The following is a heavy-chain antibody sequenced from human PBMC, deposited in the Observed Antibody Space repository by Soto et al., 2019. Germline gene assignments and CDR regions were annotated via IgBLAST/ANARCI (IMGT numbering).Heavy chain of an antibody. D-gene: IGHD6-19*01. Sequence: QVQLVESGGGVVQPGRSLRLSCAASGFTFSSYAMHWVRQAPGKGLEWVAVISYDGSNKYYADSVKGRFTISRDNSKNTLYLQMNSLRAEDTAVYYCARDKGIQQWLVGVDYWGQGTLVTVSS. CDR2: ISYDGSNK. CDR1: GFTFSSYA. J-gene: IGHJ4*02. CDR3: ARDKGIQQWLVGVDY. V-gene: IGHV3-30-3*01.